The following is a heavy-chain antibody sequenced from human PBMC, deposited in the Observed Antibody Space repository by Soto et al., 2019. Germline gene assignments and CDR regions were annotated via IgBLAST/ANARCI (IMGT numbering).Heavy chain of an antibody. CDR1: GFTFSSYA. J-gene: IGHJ6*02. V-gene: IGHV3-30-3*01. CDR2: ISYDESNK. D-gene: IGHD4-4*01. CDR3: ARGGYSNYATYYYYCMDG. Sequence: WRSLRLSCAASGFTFSSYAMHWVRQAPGRGLEGVAVISYDESNKYYSDSVRGRFTISRDNSKNTLYLQMNSLRADDTAVYYCARGGYSNYATYYYYCMDGWGQVTTVTVSS.